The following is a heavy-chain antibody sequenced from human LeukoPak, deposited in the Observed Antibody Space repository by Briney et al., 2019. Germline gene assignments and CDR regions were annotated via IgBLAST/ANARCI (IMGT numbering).Heavy chain of an antibody. J-gene: IGHJ4*02. CDR1: GYTFTGYY. CDR3: ARGVDSGYPYFDH. D-gene: IGHD5-12*01. V-gene: IGHV1-2*02. CDR2: INPNSGGT. Sequence: GASVKVSCKASGYTFTGYYMQWVRQAPGQGLEWMGWINPNSGGTNSAQKFQGRVTMTRDTSISTAYMELSRLRSDDTAMYYCARGVDSGYPYFDHWGQGTLVTVSS.